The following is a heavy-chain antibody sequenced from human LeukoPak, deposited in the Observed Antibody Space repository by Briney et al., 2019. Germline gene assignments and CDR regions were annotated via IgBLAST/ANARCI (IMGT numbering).Heavy chain of an antibody. J-gene: IGHJ4*02. V-gene: IGHV3-49*04. CDR2: IRSKAYGGTT. CDR1: GFTFGDYA. Sequence: PGGSLRLSCTASGFTFGDYAMSWVRQAPGKGLEWVGFIRSKAYGGTTEYAASVKGRFTISRDDSKSIAYLQMNSLKTEDTAVYYCTRMDLRYFDWASIFDYWGQGTLVTVSS. D-gene: IGHD3-9*01. CDR3: TRMDLRYFDWASIFDY.